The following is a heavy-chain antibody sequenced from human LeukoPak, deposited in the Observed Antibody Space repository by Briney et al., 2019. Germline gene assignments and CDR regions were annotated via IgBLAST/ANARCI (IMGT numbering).Heavy chain of an antibody. CDR1: GFTFSSYG. CDR3: ARAEGYYDSSGNDAFDI. D-gene: IGHD3-22*01. V-gene: IGHV3-33*01. CDR2: IWYDGSNK. J-gene: IGHJ3*02. Sequence: GRSLRLSCAASGFTFSSYGMHWVRQAPGKGLEWVAVIWYDGSNKYYADSVKGRFTISRDNSKNPLYLQMNSLRAEDTAVYYCARAEGYYDSSGNDAFDIWGQGTMVTVSS.